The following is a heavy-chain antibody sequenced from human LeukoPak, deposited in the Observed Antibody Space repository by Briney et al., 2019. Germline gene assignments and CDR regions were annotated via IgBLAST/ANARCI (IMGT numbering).Heavy chain of an antibody. Sequence: SETLSLTCTVSGYSISSGYCWGWIRQPPGKGLEWIGSIYHSGSTYYNPSLKSRVTISVDTSKNQFSLKLSSVTAADTAVYYCARAYYDYVWGSYRVNLFDYWGQGTLVTVSS. CDR1: GYSISSGYC. D-gene: IGHD3-16*02. CDR3: ARAYYDYVWGSYRVNLFDY. V-gene: IGHV4-38-2*02. CDR2: IYHSGST. J-gene: IGHJ4*02.